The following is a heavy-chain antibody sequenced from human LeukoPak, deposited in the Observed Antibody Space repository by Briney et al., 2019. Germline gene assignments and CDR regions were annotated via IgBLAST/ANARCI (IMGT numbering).Heavy chain of an antibody. V-gene: IGHV3-23*01. CDR3: AGIWGPSSSWPWGFDY. D-gene: IGHD3-22*01. CDR2: ISGSGGAT. Sequence: PGGSLRLSCAASGFTFTNYAMSWVRQAPGKGLEWVSAISGSGGATYYTDSAKGRFTISRDNSKNTVYLQMNSLRADDTAVYYCAGIWGPSSSWPWGFDYWGQGALVTVSS. CDR1: GFTFTNYA. J-gene: IGHJ4*02.